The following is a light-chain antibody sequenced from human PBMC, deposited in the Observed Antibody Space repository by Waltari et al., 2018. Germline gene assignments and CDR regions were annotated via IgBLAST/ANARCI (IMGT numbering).Light chain of an antibody. CDR2: DAS. CDR1: QSVSSF. J-gene: IGKJ3*01. V-gene: IGKV3-11*01. Sequence: EVVLTQSPATLSLSPGERATLSCRASQSVSSFLAWYHQKPGQAPRLLIYDASNRATGIPARFSGSVSGTDFTLTISSLEPEDFAVYYCQQRSNVLFAFGPGTKVDFK. CDR3: QQRSNVLFA.